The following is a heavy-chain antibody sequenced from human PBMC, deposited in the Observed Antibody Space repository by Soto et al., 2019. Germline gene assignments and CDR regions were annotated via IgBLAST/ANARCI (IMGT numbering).Heavy chain of an antibody. CDR1: GFTFSTYS. V-gene: IGHV3-48*02. CDR3: TRGVGVGATMMD. CDR2: ISSASSTM. Sequence: EVQLVESGGGLVQPGGSLRLSCAASGFTFSTYSMDWVRQAPGKGLEWLSYISSASSTMSYADSVRGRFTISRDNAKNSLYLQLNSLRDEDTAVYYYTRGVGVGATMMDWGQGTLVTVSS. J-gene: IGHJ4*02. D-gene: IGHD1-26*01.